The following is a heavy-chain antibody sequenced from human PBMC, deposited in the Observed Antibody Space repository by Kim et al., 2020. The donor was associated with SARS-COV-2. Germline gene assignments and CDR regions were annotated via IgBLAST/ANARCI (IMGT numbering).Heavy chain of an antibody. V-gene: IGHV4-34*01. CDR2: INHSGST. D-gene: IGHD4-17*01. CDR1: GGSFSGYY. CDR3: ATALSWRSYGDYPSGPPPRY. Sequence: SETLSLTCAVYGGSFSGYYWSWIRQPPGKGLEWIGEINHSGSTNYNPSLKSRVTISVDTSKNQFSLKLSSVTAADTAVYYCATALSWRSYGDYPSGPPPRYWGQGTLVTVSS. J-gene: IGHJ4*02.